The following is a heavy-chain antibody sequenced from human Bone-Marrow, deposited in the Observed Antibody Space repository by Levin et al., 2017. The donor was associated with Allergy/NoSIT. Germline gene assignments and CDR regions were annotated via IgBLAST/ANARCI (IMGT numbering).Heavy chain of an antibody. J-gene: IGHJ3*02. CDR3: ARDGDKAMGDLDAFHI. CDR1: GDSITSSNW. D-gene: IGHD5-18*01. Sequence: SETLSLTCAVSGDSITSSNWWSWVRQTPGKGLEWIGEIYHSGTTNYNPSLKSRVNISVDKSKNQFSLRMTSVTAADTAVYYCARDGDKAMGDLDAFHIWGQGTMVTVSS. V-gene: IGHV4-4*02. CDR2: IYHSGTT.